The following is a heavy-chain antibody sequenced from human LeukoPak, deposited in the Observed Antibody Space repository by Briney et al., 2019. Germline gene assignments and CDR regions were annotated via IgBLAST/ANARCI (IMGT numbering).Heavy chain of an antibody. D-gene: IGHD3-10*01. CDR1: GFTFSSYA. CDR3: AKDSYGSGSYFLNPYYFDY. Sequence: GGSLRLSCAASGFTFSSYAMSWVRQAPGKGLEWVSAISGSGGSTYYADSVKGQFTISRDNSKNTLYLQMNSLRAEDTAVYYCAKDSYGSGSYFLNPYYFDYWGQGTLVTVSS. J-gene: IGHJ4*02. V-gene: IGHV3-23*01. CDR2: ISGSGGST.